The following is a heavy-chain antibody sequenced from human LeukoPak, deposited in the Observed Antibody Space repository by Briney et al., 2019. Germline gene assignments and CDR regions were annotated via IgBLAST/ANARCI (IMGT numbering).Heavy chain of an antibody. CDR1: GFSFSSWS. CDR2: MKEDGSEI. CDR3: AGENWGRFDY. Sequence: GGSLRLSCAASGFSFSSWSMSWVRQAPGKRLEWVANMKEDGSEIYYVDSVQGRFTISRDNAKSSVYLQMNSLRGEDTAVYYCAGENWGRFDYWGQGTLVTVSS. V-gene: IGHV3-7*01. D-gene: IGHD7-27*01. J-gene: IGHJ4*02.